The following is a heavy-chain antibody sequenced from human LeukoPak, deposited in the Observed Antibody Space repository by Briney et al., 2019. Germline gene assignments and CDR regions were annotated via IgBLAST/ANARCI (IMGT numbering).Heavy chain of an antibody. CDR3: ARDYGGNPEDYYFDY. Sequence: PGGSLRLSCAASGFTFSSYGMHWVRQAPGKGLEWVAVIWYDGSNKYYADSVKGRFTISRDNSKNTLYLQMNSLRAEDTAVYYCARDYGGNPEDYYFDYWGQGTLVTVSS. V-gene: IGHV3-33*01. J-gene: IGHJ4*02. CDR2: IWYDGSNK. D-gene: IGHD2-15*01. CDR1: GFTFSSYG.